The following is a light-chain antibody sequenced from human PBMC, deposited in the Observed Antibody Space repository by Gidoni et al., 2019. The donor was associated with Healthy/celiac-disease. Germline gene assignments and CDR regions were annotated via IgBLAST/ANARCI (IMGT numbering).Light chain of an antibody. CDR2: GAS. Sequence: EIVLTQSPGTLSLSPGERATLSCRASQSVSSSYLAWYQQKPGQAPRLLIYGASSRATGIPDRFSGGGSGTDFTLTISRLDPEDFAVYYCQQYGSSPLTFGGGTKVEIK. CDR1: QSVSSSY. CDR3: QQYGSSPLT. V-gene: IGKV3-20*01. J-gene: IGKJ4*01.